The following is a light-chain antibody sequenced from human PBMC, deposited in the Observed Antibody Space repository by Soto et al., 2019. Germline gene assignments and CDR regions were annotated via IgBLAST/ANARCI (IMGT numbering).Light chain of an antibody. CDR1: QSVSSY. CDR2: DAS. V-gene: IGKV3-11*01. CDR3: QQRSNWTLT. J-gene: IGKJ4*01. Sequence: EIVLTQSPATLSLSPGERATLSCRASQSVSSYLAWYQQKPGQAPRRLIYDASNRANGIPARFSGRGSGTDFTLTIRSLEPEDFGVYYCQQRSNWTLTFGAGTKVEIK.